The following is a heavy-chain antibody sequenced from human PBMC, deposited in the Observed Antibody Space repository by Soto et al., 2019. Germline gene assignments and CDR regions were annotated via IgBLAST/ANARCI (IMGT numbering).Heavy chain of an antibody. D-gene: IGHD3-22*01. J-gene: IGHJ4*02. CDR2: ISSGSSTI. CDR1: GFTFSTYS. CDR3: ARADYYDSSGYPNVI. Sequence: EVQLVESGGGLVQPGGSLRLSCAASGFTFSTYSMNWVRQAPGKGLEWVSYISSGSSTIYYADSVKGRFTISRDNAKNSLYLQMHSLRAEDTAVYYCARADYYDSSGYPNVIWGQGTLVTVSS. V-gene: IGHV3-48*01.